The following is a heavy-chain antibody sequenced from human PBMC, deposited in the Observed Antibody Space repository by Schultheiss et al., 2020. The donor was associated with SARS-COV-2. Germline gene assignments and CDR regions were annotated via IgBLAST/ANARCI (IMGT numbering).Heavy chain of an antibody. CDR2: ISGRSSTS. J-gene: IGHJ4*02. CDR3: ARAGYDSSGYSGYFDY. D-gene: IGHD3-22*01. V-gene: IGHV3-48*01. CDR1: GFTFSDYS. Sequence: GGSLRLSCAASGFTFSDYSMTWVRQAPGKGLEWVSYISGRSSTSYYADSVKGRFTISRDNSKNTLYLQMNSLRAEDTAVYYCARAGYDSSGYSGYFDYWGQGTLVTVSS.